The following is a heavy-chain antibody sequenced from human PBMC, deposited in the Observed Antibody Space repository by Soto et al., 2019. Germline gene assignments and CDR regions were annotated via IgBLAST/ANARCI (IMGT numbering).Heavy chain of an antibody. J-gene: IGHJ6*02. CDR1: GFTFSSYG. V-gene: IGHV3-33*01. D-gene: IGHD2-15*01. Sequence: GGSLRLSCAASGFTFSSYGMHWVRQAPGKGLEWVAVIWYDGSNKYYADSVKGRFTISRDNSKNTLYLQMNSLRAEDTAVYYCAREFVVVVAATIDYYYYGMDVWGQGTTVTVSS. CDR2: IWYDGSNK. CDR3: AREFVVVVAATIDYYYYGMDV.